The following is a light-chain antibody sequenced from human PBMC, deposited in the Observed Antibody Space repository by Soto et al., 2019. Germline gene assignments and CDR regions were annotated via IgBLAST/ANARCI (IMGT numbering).Light chain of an antibody. V-gene: IGKV1-9*01. CDR1: QGISSY. Sequence: DIQLTQSPSFLSASVGDRVTITCRASQGISSYLAWYQQKPGKAPELLIYAASTLQSGVPSRFSGSGSGTEFTLPISSLQPEDSATYYCQQLNTYPPWTFGQGTKVEIK. CDR2: AAS. CDR3: QQLNTYPPWT. J-gene: IGKJ1*01.